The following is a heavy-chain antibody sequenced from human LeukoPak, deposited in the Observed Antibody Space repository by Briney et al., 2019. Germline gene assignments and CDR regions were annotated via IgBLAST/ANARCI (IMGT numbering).Heavy chain of an antibody. D-gene: IGHD2-2*01. CDR3: AGGGGDIVVVPAGNDAFDI. Sequence: GESLKISCKGSGYSFTSYWIGWVRQMPGKGLEWMGIIYPGDSDTRYSPSFQGQVTISADKSISTAYLQWSSLKASDTAMFFGAGGGGDIVVVPAGNDAFDIWGQGTMVTVSS. V-gene: IGHV5-51*01. CDR2: IYPGDSDT. J-gene: IGHJ3*02. CDR1: GYSFTSYW.